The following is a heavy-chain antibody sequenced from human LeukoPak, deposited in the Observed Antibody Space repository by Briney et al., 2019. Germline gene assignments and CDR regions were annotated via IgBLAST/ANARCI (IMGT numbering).Heavy chain of an antibody. D-gene: IGHD3-22*01. CDR1: GGSISSYY. V-gene: IGHV4-4*07. Sequence: PSETLSLTCTVSGGSISSYYWSWIRQPAGKGLEWIGRVYTSGSTNYNPSLKSRVTMSVDTSKNQFSLKLSSVTAADTAVYYCARPLTRRYFHYYDSSGYISWGQGTLVTVSS. CDR2: VYTSGST. J-gene: IGHJ5*02. CDR3: ARPLTRRYFHYYDSSGYIS.